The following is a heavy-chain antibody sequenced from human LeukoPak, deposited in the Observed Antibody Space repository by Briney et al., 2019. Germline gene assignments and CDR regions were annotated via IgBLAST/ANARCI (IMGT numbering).Heavy chain of an antibody. Sequence: PGGSLRLSCEASGLTFNNYWMSWVRQAPGKGLEWVASINQDESARMYVDSVKGRFTISRDNAKNSLYLQMNSLRAEDTAVYYCARALTVTNFDPWGQGTLVTVSS. CDR2: INQDESAR. D-gene: IGHD4-17*01. V-gene: IGHV3-7*01. CDR1: GLTFNNYW. J-gene: IGHJ5*02. CDR3: ARALTVTNFDP.